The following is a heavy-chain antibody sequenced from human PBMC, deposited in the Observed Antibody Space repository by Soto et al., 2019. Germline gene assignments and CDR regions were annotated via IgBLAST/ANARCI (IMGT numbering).Heavy chain of an antibody. CDR2: TYYSGIT. J-gene: IGHJ3*01. V-gene: IGHV4-59*01. Sequence: SETLSLTCTVSGGSMSNYYFSWLRQPPGRGLEWIGYTYYSGITNFSPSLKSRVTFSVDTSKNQISLNLTSVTAADTAVYYCARSTPNLWFFLWGQGTMVTVSS. D-gene: IGHD2-15*01. CDR3: ARSTPNLWFFL. CDR1: GGSMSNYY.